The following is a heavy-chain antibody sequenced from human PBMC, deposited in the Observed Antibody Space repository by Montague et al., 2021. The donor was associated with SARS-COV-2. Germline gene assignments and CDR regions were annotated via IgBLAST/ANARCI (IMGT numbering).Heavy chain of an antibody. Sequence: SLRLSCAASGFTFSSYAMHWVRQAPGKGLEWVAVISYDGSNKYYADSVKGRFTISRDNSKNTLYLQMNSLRAEDTAVYYCARDRGSYYDFWSGYWYMDVWGKGTTVTVSS. CDR2: ISYDGSNK. V-gene: IGHV3-30*04. J-gene: IGHJ6*03. CDR1: GFTFSSYA. CDR3: ARDRGSYYDFWSGYWYMDV. D-gene: IGHD3-3*01.